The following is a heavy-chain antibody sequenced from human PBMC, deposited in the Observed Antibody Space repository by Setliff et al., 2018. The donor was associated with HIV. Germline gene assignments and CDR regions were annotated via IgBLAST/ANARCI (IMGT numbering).Heavy chain of an antibody. CDR1: GGTFSSYV. V-gene: IGHV1-69*05. CDR2: IIPMYGVT. D-gene: IGHD2-15*01. J-gene: IGHJ5*02. Sequence: SVKVSCKASGGTFSSYVISWVRQAPGQGPEWMGGIIPMYGVTNYAQKFQGRVTITTDESTSTAYMELSSLGSEDTAVYYCALPYCSGGNCWSSASLPPAGWFDPWGQGTLVTVS. CDR3: ALPYCSGGNCWSSASLPPAGWFDP.